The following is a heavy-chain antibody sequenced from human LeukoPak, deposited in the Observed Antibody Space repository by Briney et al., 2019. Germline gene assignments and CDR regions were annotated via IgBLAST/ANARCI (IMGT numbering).Heavy chain of an antibody. Sequence: ASVKVSCKASGYTFTSYGISWVRQAPGQGLEWMGWISAYNGNTNYAQKLQGRVTMTTDTSTSTAYMELRSLRSDDTAVYYCXXXXXGYCSGGSCGLYYYYYMDVWGKGTTVTVSS. J-gene: IGHJ6*03. V-gene: IGHV1-18*01. CDR3: XXXXXGYCSGGSCGLYYYYYMDV. D-gene: IGHD2-15*01. CDR2: ISAYNGNT. CDR1: GYTFTSYG.